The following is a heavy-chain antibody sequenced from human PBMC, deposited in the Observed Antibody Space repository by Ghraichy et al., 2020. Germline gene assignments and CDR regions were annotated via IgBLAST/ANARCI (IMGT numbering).Heavy chain of an antibody. CDR3: ARGFWSGFDY. CDR2: IYTSGST. D-gene: IGHD3-3*01. CDR1: GGSISSGSYY. J-gene: IGHJ4*02. V-gene: IGHV4-61*02. Sequence: SETLSLTCTVSGGSISSGSYYWSWIRQPAGKGLEWIGRIYTSGSTNYNPSLKSRVTISVDTSKNQFSLKLSSVTAADTAVYYCARGFWSGFDYWGQGTLVTVSS.